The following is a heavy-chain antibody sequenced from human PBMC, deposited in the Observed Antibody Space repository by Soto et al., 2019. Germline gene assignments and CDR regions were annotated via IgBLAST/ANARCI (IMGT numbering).Heavy chain of an antibody. D-gene: IGHD3-9*01. CDR1: GYTFTSYG. CDR3: ARGPPLRYFDWLFSPYYFDY. CDR2: ISAYNGNT. J-gene: IGHJ4*02. Sequence: QVQLVQSGAEVKKPGASVKVSCKASGYTFTSYGISWVRQAPGQGLEWMGWISAYNGNTNYAQKLQGRVTMTTDTSTSTAYMELRSLRSDDTAVYYCARGPPLRYFDWLFSPYYFDYWGQGTLVTVSS. V-gene: IGHV1-18*01.